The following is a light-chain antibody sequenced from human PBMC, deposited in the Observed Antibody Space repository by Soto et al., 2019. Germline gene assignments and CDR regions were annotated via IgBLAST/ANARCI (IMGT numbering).Light chain of an antibody. J-gene: IGKJ1*01. CDR2: DAS. CDR1: QSVDTF. CDR3: QKRSNWPQT. Sequence: EIVMTQSPATLSFSPGERATLSCRASQSVDTFLAWYQQKPGQAPRLLIYDASNRATGIPARFSGSGSGTDFTLTISSLEPEDFAVYYSQKRSNWPQTFGQGTKVDIK. V-gene: IGKV3-11*01.